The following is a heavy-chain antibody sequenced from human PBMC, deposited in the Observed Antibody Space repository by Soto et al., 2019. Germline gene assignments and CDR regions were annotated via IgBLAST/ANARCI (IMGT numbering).Heavy chain of an antibody. V-gene: IGHV3-15*07. CDR2: IKSKTDGGTT. CDR1: GFTFSTAW. J-gene: IGHJ6*02. D-gene: IGHD1-20*01. Sequence: PGGSLRLSCAASGFTFSTAWRNWVRQAPGKGLEWVGRIKSKTDGGTTDYAAPVTGRFTISRDDSKNTLYLQMNSLKTEDTGVYYCITALKPYTWNDCETYYYYGMEVWGQGTTVTVSS. CDR3: ITALKPYTWNDCETYYYYGMEV.